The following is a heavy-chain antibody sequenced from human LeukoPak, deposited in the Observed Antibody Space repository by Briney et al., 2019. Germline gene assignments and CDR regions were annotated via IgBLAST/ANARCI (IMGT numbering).Heavy chain of an antibody. CDR2: INHSGST. Sequence: SETLSLTCAVYGGSFSDYSWTWIRQPPGKGLEWIGEINHSGSTNYNPSLKSRLTVSVDTSKKQFSLKLSSVTAADTAVYYCARCYYYDSSGYYLYGAFDIWGQGTMVTVSS. CDR3: ARCYYYDSSGYYLYGAFDI. J-gene: IGHJ3*02. V-gene: IGHV4-34*01. CDR1: GGSFSDYS. D-gene: IGHD3-22*01.